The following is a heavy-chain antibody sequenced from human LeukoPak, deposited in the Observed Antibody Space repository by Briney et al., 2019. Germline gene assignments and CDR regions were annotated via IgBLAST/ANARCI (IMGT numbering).Heavy chain of an antibody. J-gene: IGHJ5*02. D-gene: IGHD6-19*01. CDR1: GDYVSSNSAA. CDR3: ARVVSSGFNWFDP. Sequence: SQTLSLTFAISGDYVSSNSAAWNWLRQSPSRGLEWLGRTYYRSKWYNDYAVSVKSRITINPDTSKNQFSLQLNSVTPEDTAVYYCARVVSSGFNWFDPWGRGTVVTVSS. V-gene: IGHV6-1*01. CDR2: TYYRSKWYN.